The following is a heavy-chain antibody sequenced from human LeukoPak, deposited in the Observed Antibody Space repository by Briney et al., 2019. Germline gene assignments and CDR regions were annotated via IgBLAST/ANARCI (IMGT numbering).Heavy chain of an antibody. CDR1: GFTFSSYG. CDR3: ARDGGYYGSGSYPHLFDY. CDR2: IRYDGSNK. V-gene: IGHV3-30*02. Sequence: GGSLRLSCAASGFTFSSYGMHWVRQAPGKGLEWMAFIRYDGSNKYYADSVKGRFTISRDNSKNTLYLQMNSLRAEDTAVYYCARDGGYYGSGSYPHLFDYWGQGTLVTVSS. D-gene: IGHD3-10*01. J-gene: IGHJ4*02.